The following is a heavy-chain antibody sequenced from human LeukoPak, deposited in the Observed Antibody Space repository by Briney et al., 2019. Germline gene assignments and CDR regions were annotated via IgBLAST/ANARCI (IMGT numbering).Heavy chain of an antibody. V-gene: IGHV3-15*01. CDR2: IKSKSDGETT. CDR1: EFTFSSAW. D-gene: IGHD6-19*01. Sequence: GGSLRLSCAASEFTFSSAWMSWVRQAPGKGPEWVGRIKSKSDGETTDYAAPVKGRFIISRDDSKNTLYLQMNSLKTEDTAVYYCTTYNSGSGWFWGQGARVTVSS. CDR3: TTYNSGSGWF. J-gene: IGHJ4*02.